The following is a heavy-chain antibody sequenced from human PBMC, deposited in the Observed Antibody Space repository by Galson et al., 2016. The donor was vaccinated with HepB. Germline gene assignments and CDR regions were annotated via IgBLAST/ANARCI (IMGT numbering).Heavy chain of an antibody. Sequence: SLRLSCAASGFTFSRYWMTWVRRAPGKGLEWVANIKQDGSKEYYVDSVKGRFTVSRDNAKNSLYLQMNSLRAEDTAVYYCARSYGLASYYSVPFYWGQGTLVTFSS. V-gene: IGHV3-7*03. D-gene: IGHD3-10*01. CDR3: ARSYGLASYYSVPFY. J-gene: IGHJ4*02. CDR2: IKQDGSKE. CDR1: GFTFSRYW.